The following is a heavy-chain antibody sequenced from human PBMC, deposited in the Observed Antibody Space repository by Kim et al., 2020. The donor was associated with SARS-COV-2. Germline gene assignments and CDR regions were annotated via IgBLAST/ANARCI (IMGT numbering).Heavy chain of an antibody. D-gene: IGHD3-10*01. J-gene: IGHJ5*01. V-gene: IGHV6-1*01. CDR2: TYFRSKWYN. Sequence: SQTLSLTCAISGDSVSIKRAACNWIRKSPSIGLEWLGRTYFRSKWYNDYAVSVKSRLIINPDTSKNHFSLQLNSVTPEDTAVYYCGRGYYGSGSSYKDVLVSWDNGTLVTVSS. CDR3: GRGYYGSGSSYKDVLVS. CDR1: GDSVSIKRAA.